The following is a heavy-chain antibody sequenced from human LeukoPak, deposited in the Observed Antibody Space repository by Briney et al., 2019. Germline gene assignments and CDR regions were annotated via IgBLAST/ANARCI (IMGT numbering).Heavy chain of an antibody. CDR1: GYTLTELS. Sequence: ASVKVSCKVSGYTLTELSMHWVRQAPGKGLEWMGGFDPEDGETIYAQKFQGRVTMTEDTSTDTAYMELSSLRSGDTAVYYCATDEATIFGVVTTYWGQGTLVTVSS. CDR3: ATDEATIFGVVTTY. V-gene: IGHV1-24*01. CDR2: FDPEDGET. J-gene: IGHJ4*02. D-gene: IGHD3-3*01.